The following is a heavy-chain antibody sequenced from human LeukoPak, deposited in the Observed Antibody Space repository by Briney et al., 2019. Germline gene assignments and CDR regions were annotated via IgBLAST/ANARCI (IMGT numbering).Heavy chain of an antibody. J-gene: IGHJ6*02. D-gene: IGHD6-19*01. CDR3: ARVVGSDAVAGTDYYYGMDV. Sequence: PGGSLRLSCAASGFTFSSYSMNWVRQAPGKGLVWVSRINSDGSSTSYADSVKGRFTISRDNAKNTLYLQMNSLRAEDTAVYYCARVVGSDAVAGTDYYYGMDVWGQGTTVTVSS. V-gene: IGHV3-74*01. CDR2: INSDGSST. CDR1: GFTFSSYS.